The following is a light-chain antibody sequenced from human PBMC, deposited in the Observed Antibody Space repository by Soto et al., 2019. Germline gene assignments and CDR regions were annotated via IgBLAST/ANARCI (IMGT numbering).Light chain of an antibody. CDR1: QSISFY. V-gene: IGKV3-11*01. CDR3: QQRSNWPT. CDR2: DAS. Sequence: IVLTQSPATLSLSPGERATLSCRASQSISFYLTWYQHKPGQAPRLLIYDASNRATGIPARFSGSGYGTDFTLTISSLEPEDFAVYCCQQRSNWPTFGQGTRLEIK. J-gene: IGKJ5*01.